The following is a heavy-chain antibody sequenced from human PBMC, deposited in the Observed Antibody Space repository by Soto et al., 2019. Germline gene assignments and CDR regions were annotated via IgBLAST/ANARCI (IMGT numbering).Heavy chain of an antibody. D-gene: IGHD6-13*01. CDR3: TTAYSSSGGDFYYYGMDV. J-gene: IGHJ6*02. V-gene: IGHV3-15*07. CDR1: GFTFSNAW. Sequence: PGGSLRLSCAASGFTFSNAWMNWVRQAPGKGLEWVGRIKSKTDGGTTDYAAPVKGRFTISRDDSKNTLYLQMNSLKTEDTAVYYCTTAYSSSGGDFYYYGMDVWGQGTTVTVSS. CDR2: IKSKTDGGTT.